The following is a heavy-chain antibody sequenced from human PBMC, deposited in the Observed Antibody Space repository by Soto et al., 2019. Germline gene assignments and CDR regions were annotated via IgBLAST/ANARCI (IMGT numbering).Heavy chain of an antibody. D-gene: IGHD6-13*01. CDR2: ISDPGTST. J-gene: IGHJ3*01. CDR3: AKSLATPSDAFDL. V-gene: IGHV3-23*01. CDR1: GFTFGNYA. Sequence: PGGSLRLSCAASGFTFGNYAMNWVRQAPGKGLEWISSISDPGTSTYYANSVKGRFSMSRDNSKNTLFLQMNRLRADDTAVYFCAKSLATPSDAFDLWGRGTLVTVSS.